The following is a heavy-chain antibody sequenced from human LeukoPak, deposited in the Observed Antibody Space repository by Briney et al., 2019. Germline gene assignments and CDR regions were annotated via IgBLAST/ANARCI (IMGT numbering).Heavy chain of an antibody. CDR3: ARGGPYPFDY. CDR2: LYHSGST. V-gene: IGHV4-38-2*02. CDR1: GYSISRGYY. J-gene: IGHJ4*02. Sequence: SETLSLTCTLSGYSISRGYYWAWIRRSPGMGLEWIGSLYHSGSTYHNAALKSRVTMSVDTSGNQFSLNLSSVTAADTAVYYCARGGPYPFDYWGQGTLVTVSS.